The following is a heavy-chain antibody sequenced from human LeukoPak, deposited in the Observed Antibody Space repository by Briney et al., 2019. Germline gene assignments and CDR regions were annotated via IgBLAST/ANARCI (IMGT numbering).Heavy chain of an antibody. CDR2: ISGSGDNT. CDR3: AKNLLPAARSYYFDY. V-gene: IGHV3-23*01. D-gene: IGHD2-2*01. Sequence: SCKASGFTFSSYAMTWVRQAPGKGLEWVSVISGSGDNTYYADSVKGRFTISRDNSKNTLYLQMNSLRAEDTAIYYCAKNLLPAARSYYFDYWGQGTLVTVSS. J-gene: IGHJ4*02. CDR1: GFTFSSYA.